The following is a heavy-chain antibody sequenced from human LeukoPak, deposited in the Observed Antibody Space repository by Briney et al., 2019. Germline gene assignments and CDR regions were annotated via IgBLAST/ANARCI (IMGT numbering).Heavy chain of an antibody. J-gene: IGHJ4*02. Sequence: SETLSLTCTVSGGSINTSNYCWGWIRQPTGKGLEWIGTIYYSGSTYYNPSLKSRVTISVDTSQNQFSLKLTSVTAADTAVYYCSRRPRIAVAGPPFDYWGQGTLVTVSS. CDR3: SRRPRIAVAGPPFDY. D-gene: IGHD6-19*01. V-gene: IGHV4-39*01. CDR1: GGSINTSNYC. CDR2: IYYSGST.